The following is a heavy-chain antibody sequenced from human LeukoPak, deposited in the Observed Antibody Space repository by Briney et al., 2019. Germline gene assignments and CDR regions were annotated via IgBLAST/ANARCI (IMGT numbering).Heavy chain of an antibody. J-gene: IGHJ6*02. Sequence: SVKVSCKASGGTFSSYAISWVRQTPGQGLEWMGGIIPIFGTANYAQKFQGRVTITADESTSTAYMELSSLRSEDTAVYYCARGLRQQLAPRVHYYYYGMDVWGQGTTVTVSS. V-gene: IGHV1-69*13. CDR3: ARGLRQQLAPRVHYYYYGMDV. D-gene: IGHD6-13*01. CDR1: GGTFSSYA. CDR2: IIPIFGTA.